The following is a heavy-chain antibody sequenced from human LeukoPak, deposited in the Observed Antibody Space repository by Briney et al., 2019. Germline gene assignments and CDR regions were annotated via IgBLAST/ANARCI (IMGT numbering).Heavy chain of an antibody. Sequence: GGSLRLSCAASGFTFSSYAMSWVRQAPGKGLEWVSAISGSGGSTYYADSVKGRFTISRDNSKNTLYLQMNSLRAEDTAVYYCARDYVWGSDRYTDYWGQGTLVTVSS. CDR1: GFTFSSYA. CDR3: ARDYVWGSDRYTDY. D-gene: IGHD3-16*02. J-gene: IGHJ4*02. V-gene: IGHV3-23*01. CDR2: ISGSGGST.